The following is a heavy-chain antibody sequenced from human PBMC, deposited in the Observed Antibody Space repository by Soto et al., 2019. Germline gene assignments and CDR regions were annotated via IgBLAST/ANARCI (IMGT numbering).Heavy chain of an antibody. D-gene: IGHD7-27*01. J-gene: IGHJ4*02. V-gene: IGHV3-48*02. Sequence: EVQLVESGGDLVQPGGSLRLSCAASGFTFSSYGMNWVRQAPGKGLEWISYITSGSSAIRYADSVQGRFTISRDNAKNSLYLQMNSLKDEDTAVYYCVRDLNWGFDYWGQGTLVTVSS. CDR1: GFTFSSYG. CDR2: ITSGSSAI. CDR3: VRDLNWGFDY.